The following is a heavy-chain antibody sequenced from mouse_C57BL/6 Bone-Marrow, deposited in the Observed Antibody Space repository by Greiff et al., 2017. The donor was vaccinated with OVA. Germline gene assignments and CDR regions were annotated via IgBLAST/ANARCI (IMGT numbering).Heavy chain of an antibody. Sequence: VQLVESGAELARPGASVKLSCKASGYTFTSYGISWVKQRTGQGLEWIGEIYPRSGNTYYNEKFKGKATLTADKSSSTAYMELRSLTSEDSAVYFCARTSRGLRRPFDYWGQGTTLTVSS. CDR2: IYPRSGNT. CDR1: GYTFTSYG. CDR3: ARTSRGLRRPFDY. D-gene: IGHD2-4*01. V-gene: IGHV1-81*01. J-gene: IGHJ2*01.